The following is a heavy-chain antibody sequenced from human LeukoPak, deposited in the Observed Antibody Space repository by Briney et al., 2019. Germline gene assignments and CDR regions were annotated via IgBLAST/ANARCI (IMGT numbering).Heavy chain of an antibody. J-gene: IGHJ4*02. V-gene: IGHV4-59*12. CDR2: MDYSGTT. Sequence: PSETLSLICTVSGGSIRIYYWSWVRQPPGKELEWISCMDYSGTTDYNPSLKSRVTISVDTSKNQFSLKLSSVTAADTAVYYCARLGSSGWYYFDYWGQGTLVTVSS. CDR1: GGSIRIYY. CDR3: ARLGSSGWYYFDY. D-gene: IGHD6-19*01.